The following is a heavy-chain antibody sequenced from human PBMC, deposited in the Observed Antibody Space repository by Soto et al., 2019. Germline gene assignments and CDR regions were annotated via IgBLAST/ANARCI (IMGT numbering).Heavy chain of an antibody. D-gene: IGHD1-26*01. V-gene: IGHV3-21*06. CDR3: TRDKGGSYDSWFDP. CDR1: FTFSMYS. Sequence: EVQVVESGGGLVNPGGSLRLSCSFTFSMYSMNWVRQAPGKGLEWVASISSGGIYIKYADSVKGRFTISRDNAKNSVSLQMNSLKVEDTAVYYCTRDKGGSYDSWFDPWGQGTQVIVSS. CDR2: ISSGGIYI. J-gene: IGHJ5*02.